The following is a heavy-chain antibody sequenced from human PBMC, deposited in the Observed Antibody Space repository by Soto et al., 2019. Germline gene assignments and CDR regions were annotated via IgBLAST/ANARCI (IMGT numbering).Heavy chain of an antibody. CDR1: GGSISSYC. D-gene: IGHD2-15*01. V-gene: IGHV4-59*08. CDR2: IYYSGST. CDR3: ARHSNCSRGSCYSGLDY. J-gene: IGHJ4*02. Sequence: QVQLQESGPGLVKPSETLSLTCTVSGGSISSYCWSWIRQPTGKGLEWIGYIYYSGSTNYNPSLKIRVTISVDTSKNQFSLKLSSVTAADTAVYYCARHSNCSRGSCYSGLDYWGQGTLVTVSS.